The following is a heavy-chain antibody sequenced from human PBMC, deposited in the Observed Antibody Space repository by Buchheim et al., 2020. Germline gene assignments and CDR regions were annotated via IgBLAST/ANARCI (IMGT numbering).Heavy chain of an antibody. CDR3: ARGGWHIVVVTAIRRFDL. Sequence: QVQLQQWGAGLLKPSETLSLTCAVYGGSFSDYYWRWIRQPPGKGLEWIGEINHSGSTHYKPSLESRVAISVATSKNQFSHKLRSVTDADTAVYYCARGGWHIVVVTAIRRFDLWGRGTL. J-gene: IGHJ2*01. CDR1: GGSFSDYY. CDR2: INHSGST. D-gene: IGHD2-21*02. V-gene: IGHV4-34*01.